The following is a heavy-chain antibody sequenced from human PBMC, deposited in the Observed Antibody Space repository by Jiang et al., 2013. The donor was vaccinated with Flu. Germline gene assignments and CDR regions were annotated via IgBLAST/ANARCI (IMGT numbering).Heavy chain of an antibody. V-gene: IGHV3-30*02. CDR3: EGTYQLQGAEY. CDR2: IRYDGTK. D-gene: IGHD5-24*01. J-gene: IGHJ1*01. CDR1: GFTFSGFG. Sequence: VQLVESGGGVVQPGGSLRLSCAASGFTFSGFGMHWVRQAPGKGLEWVAFIRYDGTKIYGDSVKGRVTISRDNSRDTLYLEMNSLRPEDTAVYYCEGTYQLQGAEY.